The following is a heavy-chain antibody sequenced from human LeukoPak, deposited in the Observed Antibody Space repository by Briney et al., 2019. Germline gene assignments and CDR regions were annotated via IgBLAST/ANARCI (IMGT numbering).Heavy chain of an antibody. CDR3: ARPSRSISTAGAFDI. CDR1: GGSISNYF. J-gene: IGHJ3*02. V-gene: IGHV4-59*01. Sequence: SETLSLTCTVSGGSISNYFWSWIRQPPGKGLEWIGYIYYTGSTNYNPSLKSRVTISVGTSKNQFSLKLSSVTAADTAVYYCARPSRSISTAGAFDIWGQGTVVTVSS. CDR2: IYYTGST. D-gene: IGHD3-10*01.